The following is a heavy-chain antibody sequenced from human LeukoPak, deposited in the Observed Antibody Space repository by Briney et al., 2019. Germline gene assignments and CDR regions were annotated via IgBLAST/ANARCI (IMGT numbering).Heavy chain of an antibody. CDR1: GFTFSNYG. J-gene: IGHJ4*02. CDR2: ISYDGSIQ. D-gene: IGHD2-2*01. CDR3: AKDYRSQLLSDY. V-gene: IGHV3-30*18. Sequence: PGGSLRLSRAASGFTFSNYGMHWFRQAPGKGLDWVAAISYDGSIQDYADSVKGRFTISRDNSKNTLYLQLNSLRGEDTAVYYCAKDYRSQLLSDYWGQGTLVTVSS.